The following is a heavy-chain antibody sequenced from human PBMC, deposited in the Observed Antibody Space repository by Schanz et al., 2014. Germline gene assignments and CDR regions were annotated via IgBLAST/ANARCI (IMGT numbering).Heavy chain of an antibody. D-gene: IGHD1-1*01. J-gene: IGHJ4*02. CDR3: TKFETRTGTNY. CDR1: GFTVSSHY. V-gene: IGHV3-30*02. Sequence: VQLVESGGGLVQPGGSLRLSCAASGFTVSSHYMSWVRQAPGKGLEWVAFIRYDGSNNYYADSVKGRFTISRDNSKNTLYLQMNSLRAEDTAVYYCTKFETRTGTNYWGQGTLVTVSS. CDR2: IRYDGSNN.